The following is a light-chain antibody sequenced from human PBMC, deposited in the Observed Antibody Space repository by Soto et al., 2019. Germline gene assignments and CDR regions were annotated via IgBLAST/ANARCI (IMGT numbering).Light chain of an antibody. V-gene: IGLV1-44*01. Sequence: QSALTQPPSASGTPGQRVTISCSGSSSNIGSHVVYWYQQLAGTAPKLLMYNNNQRPSGVPDRLSGSKSGTSASLVISGLQSEDEADYYCAVWDDSLDGWVFGGGTKLTVL. CDR1: SSNIGSHV. CDR3: AVWDDSLDGWV. CDR2: NNN. J-gene: IGLJ3*02.